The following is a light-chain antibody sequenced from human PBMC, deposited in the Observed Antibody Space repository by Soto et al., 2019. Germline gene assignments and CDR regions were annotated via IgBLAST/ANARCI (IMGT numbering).Light chain of an antibody. CDR1: QSVDSNY. Sequence: EVVLTQSPGTLSLSPGEGATLSCRASQSVDSNYLAWYQQKPGQAPRLLIYDASTRATGIPDRFSGSGSGTDFTLTISRLEPEDFAVYYCQQYGSSPWTFGQGTKVDI. V-gene: IGKV3-20*01. CDR3: QQYGSSPWT. J-gene: IGKJ1*01. CDR2: DAS.